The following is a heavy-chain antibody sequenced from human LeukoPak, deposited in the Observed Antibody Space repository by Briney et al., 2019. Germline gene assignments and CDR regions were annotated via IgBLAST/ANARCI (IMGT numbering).Heavy chain of an antibody. J-gene: IGHJ4*02. CDR1: GGSISSSSYY. Sequence: SETLSLTCTVSGGSISSSSYYWGWIRQPPGKGLEWMGSIYYSGSTYYNPSLKSRVTVSVDTSKNQFSLKLTSVTAADTAVYYCARGVWIYSYWGQGTLVTV. V-gene: IGHV4-39*01. CDR2: IYYSGST. D-gene: IGHD5-12*01. CDR3: ARGVWIYSY.